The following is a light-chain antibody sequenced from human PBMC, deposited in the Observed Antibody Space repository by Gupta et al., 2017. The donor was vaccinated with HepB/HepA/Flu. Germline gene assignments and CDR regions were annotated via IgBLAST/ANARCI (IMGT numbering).Light chain of an antibody. CDR2: WAS. Sequence: DIVMTQSPDSLAVSLGERATINCKSSQSVFYNSNNKNNLAWYQQKAGQPPKLLIYWASTRESGVPDRFSGSGSGTDFTLTISSLQAEDVAVYYCQQYYGTPWTFGQGTKVEIK. CDR3: QQYYGTPWT. V-gene: IGKV4-1*01. CDR1: QSVFYNSNNKNN. J-gene: IGKJ1*01.